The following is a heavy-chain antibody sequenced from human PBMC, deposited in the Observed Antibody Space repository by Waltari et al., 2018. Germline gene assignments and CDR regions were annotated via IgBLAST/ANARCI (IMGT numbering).Heavy chain of an antibody. CDR2: ISWDGDLT. CDR3: VKDIGGSDS. V-gene: IGHV3-43*01. CDR1: VFLFDDFT. Sequence: EVHLVESGGAVVQPGGSLRLSCEASVFLFDDFTMHWVRQPPGKGLEWVSLISWDGDLTYYGDSVKGRFTISRDNSKDSLYLQMNSLRSEDTALYYCVKDIGGSDSWGQGTPVTVSS. J-gene: IGHJ4*02.